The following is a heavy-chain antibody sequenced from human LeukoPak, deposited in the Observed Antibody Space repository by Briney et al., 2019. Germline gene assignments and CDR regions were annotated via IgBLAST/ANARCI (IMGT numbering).Heavy chain of an antibody. CDR3: ARGVVGSPHWYFDL. V-gene: IGHV4-30-4*01. CDR1: GGSISSGDYY. Sequence: PSETLSLTCTVSGGSISSGDYYWSWIRQPPGKGLEWIGYIYYSGSTYYNPSLKSRVTISVDTSKNQFSLKLSSVTAADTAVYYCARGVVGSPHWYFDLWGRGTLVTVSS. CDR2: IYYSGST. J-gene: IGHJ2*01. D-gene: IGHD1-26*01.